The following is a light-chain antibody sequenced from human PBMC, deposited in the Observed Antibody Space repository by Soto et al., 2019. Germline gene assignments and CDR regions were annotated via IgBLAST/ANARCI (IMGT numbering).Light chain of an antibody. V-gene: IGLV2-14*01. J-gene: IGLJ1*01. Sequence: QSALTQPASVSGSPGQSITISCTGTSSDVGGYNYVSWYQQHPGQAPKLMIYDVSNRPSGVSNRFSGSKSGNTASLTISGLQAEDDADYYCSSYTSSSTLGVFGTGTKVTVL. CDR2: DVS. CDR3: SSYTSSSTLGV. CDR1: SSDVGGYNY.